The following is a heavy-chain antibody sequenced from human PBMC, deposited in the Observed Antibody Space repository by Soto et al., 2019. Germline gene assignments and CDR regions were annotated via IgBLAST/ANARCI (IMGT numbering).Heavy chain of an antibody. J-gene: IGHJ4*02. V-gene: IGHV4-61*05. CDR1: GGSISSSSYY. CDR2: IYYSGST. Sequence: PSETLSLTCTVSGGSISSSSYYWGWIRQPPGKGLEWIGYIYYSGSTNYNPSLKSRVTISVDTSKNQFSLKLSSVTAADTAVYYCAGTLIVATILNFDYWGQGTLVTVSS. D-gene: IGHD5-12*01. CDR3: AGTLIVATILNFDY.